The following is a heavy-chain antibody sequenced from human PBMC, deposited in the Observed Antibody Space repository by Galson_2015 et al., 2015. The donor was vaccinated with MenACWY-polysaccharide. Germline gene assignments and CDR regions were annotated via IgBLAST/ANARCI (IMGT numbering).Heavy chain of an antibody. CDR2: INPSGST. V-gene: IGHV4-34*01. Sequence: SETLSLTCAVYGGSFSVYYWSWIRQPPGKGLEWVGEINPSGSTNCNPSLKSRVTISVDTSKNQFSLKLSSVTAADTAVYYCARGVGARSRFGLWGQGTLVTVSS. D-gene: IGHD1-26*01. J-gene: IGHJ5*02. CDR1: GGSFSVYY. CDR3: ARGVGARSRFGL.